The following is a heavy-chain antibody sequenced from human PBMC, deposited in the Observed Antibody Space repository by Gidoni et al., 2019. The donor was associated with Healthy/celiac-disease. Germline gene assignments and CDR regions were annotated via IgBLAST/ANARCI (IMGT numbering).Heavy chain of an antibody. CDR2: ISSSSSTI. CDR1: GFTFRSYS. CDR3: ARDRFYDSRRIFDY. J-gene: IGHJ4*02. Sequence: EVQLMESGGGWVQPGGSLRLSCAASGFTFRSYSMNWVRQAPGKGLDWVSYISSSSSTIYYADSVKGRFTISRDNAKNSLYLQMNSLRDEDTAVYYCARDRFYDSRRIFDYWGQGTLVTVSS. V-gene: IGHV3-48*02. D-gene: IGHD3-22*01.